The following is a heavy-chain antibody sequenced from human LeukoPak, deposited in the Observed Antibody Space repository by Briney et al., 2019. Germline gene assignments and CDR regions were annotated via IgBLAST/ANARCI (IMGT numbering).Heavy chain of an antibody. J-gene: IGHJ4*02. V-gene: IGHV4-59*01. CDR3: ARDSPPV. CDR1: GGSLNNYY. CDR2: IYYSGNT. Sequence: SETLSLTCTASGGSLNNYYWSWLRQPPGKGLEWIGYIYYSGNTKYNPSLKSRVTISVDTSKNQFSLKLSSVTAADTTVYYCARDSPPVWGQGTLVTVSS.